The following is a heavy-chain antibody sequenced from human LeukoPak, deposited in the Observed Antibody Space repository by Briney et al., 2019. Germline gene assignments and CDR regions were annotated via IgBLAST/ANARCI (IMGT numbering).Heavy chain of an antibody. V-gene: IGHV3-30*18. CDR3: AKLVIKAGVGY. CDR1: GFTFSSYG. D-gene: IGHD3-3*01. CDR2: ISYDGSNK. J-gene: IGHJ4*02. Sequence: PGGSLRLSCAASGFTFSSYGMHWVRQAPGKGLEWVAVISYDGSNKYYADSVRGRFTISRDNSKNTLYLQMNSLRAEDTAVYYCAKLVIKAGVGYWGQGTLVTVSS.